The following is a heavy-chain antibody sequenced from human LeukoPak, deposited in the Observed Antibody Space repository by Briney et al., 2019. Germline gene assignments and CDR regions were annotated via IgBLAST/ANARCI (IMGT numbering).Heavy chain of an antibody. CDR2: INPNSGGT. Sequence: ASVKVSCKASGYTFTGYCMHWVRQAPGQGLEWMGWINPNSGGTNYAQKFQGWVTMTRDTSISTAYMELSRLRSDDTAVYYCARDEGTVTNDAFDIWGQGTMVTVSS. CDR3: ARDEGTVTNDAFDI. J-gene: IGHJ3*02. V-gene: IGHV1-2*04. D-gene: IGHD4-17*01. CDR1: GYTFTGYC.